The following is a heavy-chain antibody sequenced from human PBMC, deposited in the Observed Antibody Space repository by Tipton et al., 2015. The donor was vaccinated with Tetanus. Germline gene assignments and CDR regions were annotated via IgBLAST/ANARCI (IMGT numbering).Heavy chain of an antibody. Sequence: TLSLTCTVSGGSISGSSYYWSWIRQPPGKGLESIGYIYYSGSTYYNPSLKSRVTISVDTSKNQFSLRLSSVTAADTAVYYCARDHGITWGGMGYYSGMDVWGQGTTVTVSS. J-gene: IGHJ6*02. CDR1: GGSISGSSYY. D-gene: IGHD3-16*01. V-gene: IGHV4-30-4*08. CDR2: IYYSGST. CDR3: ARDHGITWGGMGYYSGMDV.